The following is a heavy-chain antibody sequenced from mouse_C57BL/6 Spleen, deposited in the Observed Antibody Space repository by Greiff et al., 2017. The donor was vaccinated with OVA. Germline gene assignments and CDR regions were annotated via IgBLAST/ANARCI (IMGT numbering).Heavy chain of an antibody. CDR1: GYSITSDY. D-gene: IGHD1-1*01. Sequence: VQLQQSGPGLAKPSQTLSLTCSVTGYSITSDYWNWIRKFPGNKLEYMGYISYSGSTYYNPSLKSRISITRDTSKNQYYLQLNSVTTEDTATYYCARTLHYGSSYGYFDVWGTGTTVTVSS. J-gene: IGHJ1*03. CDR2: ISYSGST. CDR3: ARTLHYGSSYGYFDV. V-gene: IGHV3-8*01.